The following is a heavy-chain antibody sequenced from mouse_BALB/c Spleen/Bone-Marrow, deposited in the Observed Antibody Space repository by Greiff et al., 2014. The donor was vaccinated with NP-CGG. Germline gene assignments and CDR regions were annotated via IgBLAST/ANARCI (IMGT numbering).Heavy chain of an antibody. CDR1: GFTFSSYA. CDR2: ISSGGSYT. Sequence: DVKLVESRGGLVKPGGSLKLSCAASGFTFSSYAMSWVRQTPEKRLEWVATISSGGSYTYYPDSVKGRFTISRDNAKNTLYLQMSSLRSEDTAMYYCARHGITRLLDYWGQGTTLTVSS. D-gene: IGHD2-4*01. V-gene: IGHV5-9-3*01. J-gene: IGHJ2*01. CDR3: ARHGITRLLDY.